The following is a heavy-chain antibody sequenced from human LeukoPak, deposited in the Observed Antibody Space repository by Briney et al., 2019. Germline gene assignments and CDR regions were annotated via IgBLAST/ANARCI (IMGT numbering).Heavy chain of an antibody. D-gene: IGHD3-10*01. CDR1: GFTFSTYA. J-gene: IGHJ4*02. CDR2: ISGSGGST. V-gene: IGHV3-23*01. CDR3: AKDPLVRGVTYDY. Sequence: PGGSLKLSCVASGFTFSTYAMTWVRQAPGKGLEWVSAISGSGGSTYYADSVKGRFTISRDNSKNTLYLQVNSLRAEDTAVYYCAKDPLVRGVTYDYWGQGTLVTVSS.